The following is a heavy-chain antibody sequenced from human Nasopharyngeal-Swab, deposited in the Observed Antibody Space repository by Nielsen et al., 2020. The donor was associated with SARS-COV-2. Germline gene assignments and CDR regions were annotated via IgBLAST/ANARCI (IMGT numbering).Heavy chain of an antibody. V-gene: IGHV4-59*01. CDR2: LYYSGIT. J-gene: IGHJ4*02. Sequence: WIRQPPGKGLEWIGYLYYSGITNYNPSLVSRVTISIDKSKNQFSLSLSSVNAADTAVYFCAREAYYYGSGTYDSWGQGTLVTVSS. D-gene: IGHD3-10*01. CDR3: AREAYYYGSGTYDS.